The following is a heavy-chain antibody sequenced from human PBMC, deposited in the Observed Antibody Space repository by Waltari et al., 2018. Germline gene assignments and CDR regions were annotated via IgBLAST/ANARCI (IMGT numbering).Heavy chain of an antibody. Sequence: QVQLVESGGGVVQPGRSLRLPCAASGFTFSSYGMHWVRQAPGKGLEWVAVIWYDGSNKYYADSVKGRFTISRDNSKNTLYLQMNSLRAEDTAVYYCAKGSSGWAYFDYWGQGTLVTVSS. J-gene: IGHJ4*02. CDR2: IWYDGSNK. CDR3: AKGSSGWAYFDY. V-gene: IGHV3-33*06. D-gene: IGHD6-19*01. CDR1: GFTFSSYG.